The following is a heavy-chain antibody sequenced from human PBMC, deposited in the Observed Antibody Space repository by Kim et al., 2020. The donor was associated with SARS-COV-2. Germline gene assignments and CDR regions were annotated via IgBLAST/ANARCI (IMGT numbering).Heavy chain of an antibody. Sequence: GGSLRLSCVASGFFFSSNYMNWVRQAPGKGLEWVSVFYSSGSTYYADSVKGRLTISRDTSKNTVYIQMDSLRPDDTAVYYCARGYSGSFDYWGQCGLVTGSS. CDR1: GFFFSSNY. CDR2: FYSSGST. CDR3: ARGYSGSFDY. J-gene: IGHJ4*02. D-gene: IGHD3-22*01. V-gene: IGHV3-53*01.